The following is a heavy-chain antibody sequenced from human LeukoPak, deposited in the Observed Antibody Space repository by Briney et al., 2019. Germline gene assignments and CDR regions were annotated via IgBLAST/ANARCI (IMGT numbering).Heavy chain of an antibody. CDR3: ARDRFGELTNLFDY. V-gene: IGHV1-69*01. D-gene: IGHD3-10*01. J-gene: IGHJ4*02. CDR2: IIPIFGTA. CDR1: GGTFSSYA. Sequence: SVKVSCKASGGTFSSYAISWVRHAPGQGLEWMGGIIPIFGTANYAQKFQGRVTITADESTSTAYMELSSLRSEDTAVYYCARDRFGELTNLFDYWGQGTLVTVSS.